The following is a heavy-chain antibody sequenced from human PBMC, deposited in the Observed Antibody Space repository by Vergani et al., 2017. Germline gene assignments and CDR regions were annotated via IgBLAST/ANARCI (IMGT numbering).Heavy chain of an antibody. CDR2: IYYSGST. D-gene: IGHD6-13*01. V-gene: IGHV4-59*01. CDR3: ARDLKEAGGAFDI. Sequence: QVQLQESGPGLVKPSETLSLTCTVSGGSISSYYWSWIRQRPGKGLEWIGYIYYSGSTNYNPSLKSRVTISVDTSKNQFSLKLSSVTAADTAVYYCARDLKEAGGAFDIWGQGTMVTVSS. J-gene: IGHJ3*02. CDR1: GGSISSYY.